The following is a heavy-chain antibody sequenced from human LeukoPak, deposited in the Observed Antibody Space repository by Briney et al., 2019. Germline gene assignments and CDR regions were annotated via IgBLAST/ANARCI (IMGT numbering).Heavy chain of an antibody. CDR1: GFTFSSFR. V-gene: IGHV3-7*01. CDR3: ARESYDSSGYEDWFDP. CDR2: IHQGGRDK. Sequence: GYLTLPCAASGFTFSSFRMSCLRQAPGKGLEWVANIHQGGRDKYYVDSVKGRFTISRDNAKNSLYLQMNSLRAEDTAVYYCARESYDSSGYEDWFDPWGRGTVVSLSS. J-gene: IGHJ5*02. D-gene: IGHD3-22*01.